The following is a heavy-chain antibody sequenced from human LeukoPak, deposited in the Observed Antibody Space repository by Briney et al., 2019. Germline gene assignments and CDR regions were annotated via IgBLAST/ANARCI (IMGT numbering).Heavy chain of an antibody. CDR2: MTGNGGST. V-gene: IGHV3-64*01. Sequence: EYFSGMTGNGGSTYYAKSVKGRFTISRDNSKNTLYLQMGSLRAEDMAVYYCARQAAGVVYWGQGTLVTVSS. D-gene: IGHD6-13*01. CDR3: ARQAAGVVY. J-gene: IGHJ4*02.